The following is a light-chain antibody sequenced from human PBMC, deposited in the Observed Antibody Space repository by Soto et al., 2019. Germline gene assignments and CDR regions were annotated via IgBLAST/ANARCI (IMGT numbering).Light chain of an antibody. V-gene: IGKV1-39*01. CDR1: QNINIY. CDR3: QQASRVPRT. J-gene: IGKJ1*01. Sequence: DIQMTQSPSSLSASVGDRVTITCRASQNINIYLNWYQQKAGRAPNLLIYQTSHLQTGVPSRFSGSGSGTEFTLTISSLQPEDFATYYCQQASRVPRTFGQGTKVEIK. CDR2: QTS.